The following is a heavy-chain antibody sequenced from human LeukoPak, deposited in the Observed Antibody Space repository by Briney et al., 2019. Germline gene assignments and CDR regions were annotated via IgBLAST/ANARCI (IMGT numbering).Heavy chain of an antibody. CDR2: ISAYNGNT. Sequence: ASVKVSCKASGYTFTSYGISWVRQAPGQGLEWMGWISAYNGNTNYAQKLQGRVTMTTDTSTSTAHMELRSLRSDDTAVYYCARDWDCSSTSCYGFDPWGQGTLVTVSS. J-gene: IGHJ5*02. CDR3: ARDWDCSSTSCYGFDP. D-gene: IGHD2-2*01. V-gene: IGHV1-18*01. CDR1: GYTFTSYG.